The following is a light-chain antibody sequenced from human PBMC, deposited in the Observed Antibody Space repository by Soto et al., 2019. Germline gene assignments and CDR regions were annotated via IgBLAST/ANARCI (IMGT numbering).Light chain of an antibody. Sequence: QSALTQPASVSGSSGQSITISCTGTSSDVGGYNYVSWYQQHPGKAPKLMIYDVSSRPSGVSNRFSGSKSGNTASLTISGLQAEDETDYYCSSYTSSSTPVFGGGTKLTV. J-gene: IGLJ2*01. CDR1: SSDVGGYNY. CDR3: SSYTSSSTPV. V-gene: IGLV2-14*01. CDR2: DVS.